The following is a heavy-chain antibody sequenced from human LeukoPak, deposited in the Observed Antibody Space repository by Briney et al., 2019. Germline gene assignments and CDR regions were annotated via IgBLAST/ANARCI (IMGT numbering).Heavy chain of an antibody. V-gene: IGHV4-39*01. CDR1: GGSISISSYY. CDR2: IHYIGST. J-gene: IGHJ5*02. D-gene: IGHD3-10*01. CDR3: ASRSTYYYGSGSYYWSS. Sequence: SETLSLTCPVSGGSISISSYYWAWIRPPPGKGREWIGSIHYIGSTHYKPSPNCRITMSFETSTNKVSLKLSSVTAADTAVYYCASRSTYYYGSGSYYWSSWGQGNLVTVSS.